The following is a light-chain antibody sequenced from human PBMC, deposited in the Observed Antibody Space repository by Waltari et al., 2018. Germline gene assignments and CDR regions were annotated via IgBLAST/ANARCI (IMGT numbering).Light chain of an antibody. CDR3: SAYTSSSTLVV. CDR2: DVT. J-gene: IGLJ2*01. V-gene: IGLV2-14*03. CDR1: SSDVGGYNY. Sequence: QSALTQPASVSGSPGQSITISCTGTSSDVGGYNYVSWYQQHPGKAPKLMIYDVTNRPSGVSNRFPGSKSGNTASLTISGLQAEDEAHYYCSAYTSSSTLVVFGGVTKLTVL.